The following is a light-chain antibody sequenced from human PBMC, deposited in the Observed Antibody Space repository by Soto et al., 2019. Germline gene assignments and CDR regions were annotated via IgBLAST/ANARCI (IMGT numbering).Light chain of an antibody. CDR1: QSIHKW. V-gene: IGKV1-5*03. Sequence: DIQMTQSPYTLSASIGDRVTITSRPSQSIHKWLAWFQQKPGKAPKLLIYKASSLQSGVPSRFSGSGSDPEFDLTISSLQPDDFAKHSCQQYAHYPPFGQGTKVEIK. CDR3: QQYAHYPP. J-gene: IGKJ1*01. CDR2: KAS.